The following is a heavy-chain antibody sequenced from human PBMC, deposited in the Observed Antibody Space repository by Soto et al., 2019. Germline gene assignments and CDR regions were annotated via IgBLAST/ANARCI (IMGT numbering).Heavy chain of an antibody. D-gene: IGHD2-8*01. Sequence: EVQLLESGGGVVQPGGSLRLSCAASGFTFSDYAMSWVRQTPGKGLQWVSGVGGSDDDNQSADSVRGRFIVSRDNSTNTLYLQTNSLRAADTAIYYSAKGAISFNGVWDPFDLWGQGTEVTVSS. CDR1: GFTFSDYA. J-gene: IGHJ3*01. V-gene: IGHV3-23*01. CDR2: VGGSDDDN. CDR3: AKGAISFNGVWDPFDL.